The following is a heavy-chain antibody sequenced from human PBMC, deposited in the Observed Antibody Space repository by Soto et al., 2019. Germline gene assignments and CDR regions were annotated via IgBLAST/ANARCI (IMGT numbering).Heavy chain of an antibody. V-gene: IGHV3-21*01. CDR1: GFTFSTYS. Sequence: GGSLRLSCAASGFTFSTYSMNWVRRAPGKGLEWVSFISSSSSYMNYADSVKGRFTISRDNAKNSLYLHMNSLRAEDTAVYYCARDHYGSGNYYFDYWGQGTLVTVSS. CDR2: ISSSSSYM. D-gene: IGHD3-10*01. J-gene: IGHJ4*02. CDR3: ARDHYGSGNYYFDY.